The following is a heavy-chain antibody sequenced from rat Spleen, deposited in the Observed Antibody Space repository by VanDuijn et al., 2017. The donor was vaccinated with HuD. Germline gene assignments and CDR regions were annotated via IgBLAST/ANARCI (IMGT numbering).Heavy chain of an antibody. D-gene: IGHD1-12*02. CDR3: ARHYYDGTYYWYFDF. V-gene: IGHV5-31*01. CDR2: ITNTGGST. J-gene: IGHJ1*01. CDR1: GFTFNNYW. Sequence: EVQLVESGGGLVQPGGSLKLSCVASGFTFNNYWMTWIRQAPGKGLEWVTSITNTGGSTYYPDSVKGRFTISRDNAKSTLYLQMNSLRSEDTATYYCARHYYDGTYYWYFDFWGPGTMVTVSS.